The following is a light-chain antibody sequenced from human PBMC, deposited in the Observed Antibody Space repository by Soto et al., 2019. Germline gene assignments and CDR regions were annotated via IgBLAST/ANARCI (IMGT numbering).Light chain of an antibody. J-gene: IGKJ2*01. Sequence: EVVMTQSPATLSVFPGERVTLSCRASQSVSTSLAWYQQKPGQSPRLLIYSASTRATGIPARFSGGGSGTEFTLTISGLESEDFAVYFCQQYIHGYTFGQGTKLEIK. CDR2: SAS. CDR3: QQYIHGYT. CDR1: QSVSTS. V-gene: IGKV3-15*01.